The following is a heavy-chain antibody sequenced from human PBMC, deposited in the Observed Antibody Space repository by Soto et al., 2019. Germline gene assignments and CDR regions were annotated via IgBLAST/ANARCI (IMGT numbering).Heavy chain of an antibody. V-gene: IGHV3-21*01. D-gene: IGHD3-3*01. CDR2: ISSSSSYI. CDR1: GFTFSSYS. Sequence: GGSLRLSCAASGFTFSSYSMNWVRQAPGKGLEWVSSISSSSSYIYYADSVKGRFTISRHHAKNSLYLQMNSMRAEDTAVYYLATARFDFCSGPSCYWRQGTLVSVAS. J-gene: IGHJ4*02. CDR3: ATARFDFCSGPSCY.